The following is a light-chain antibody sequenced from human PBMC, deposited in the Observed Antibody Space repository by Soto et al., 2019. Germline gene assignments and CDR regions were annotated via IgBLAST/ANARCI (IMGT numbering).Light chain of an antibody. CDR3: QHHNYPHT. V-gene: IGKV3-11*01. CDR2: DAS. Sequence: EIVLTQSPATLSLSPGERATLSCRASQSVDGYLAWYQQKPGQAPRLLIFDASNRATGIPARFSGSGSGTVFTPTSSLLAPDDFAVYCCQHHNYPHTFGGGTKVEMK. CDR1: QSVDGY. J-gene: IGKJ4*01.